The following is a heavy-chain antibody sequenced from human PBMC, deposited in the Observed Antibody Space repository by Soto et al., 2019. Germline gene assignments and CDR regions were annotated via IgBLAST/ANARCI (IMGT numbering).Heavy chain of an antibody. J-gene: IGHJ4*02. V-gene: IGHV1-58*01. CDR2: IVVGSGNT. Sequence: SVKVSCKASGFTFTSSAVQWVRQARGQRLEWIGWIVVGSGNTNYAQKFQERVSITRDMSTSTAYMQLSSLRSEDTAVYYCAADERYSHGYASYWGPGPLVTVSS. CDR3: AADERYSHGYASY. D-gene: IGHD5-18*01. CDR1: GFTFTSSA.